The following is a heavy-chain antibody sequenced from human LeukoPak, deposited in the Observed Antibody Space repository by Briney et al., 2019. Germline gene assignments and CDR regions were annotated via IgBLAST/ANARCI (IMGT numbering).Heavy chain of an antibody. Sequence: SETLSLTCAVYGGSFSGYYWSWIRQPPGKGLEWIGEINHSGSTNYNPSLKSRVTISVDTSKNQFSLKLSSVTAADTAVYYCARGLYCSSTSCYRANYYYMDVWGKGTTVTVSS. D-gene: IGHD2-2*01. V-gene: IGHV4-34*01. CDR1: GGSFSGYY. CDR3: ARGLYCSSTSCYRANYYYMDV. J-gene: IGHJ6*03. CDR2: INHSGST.